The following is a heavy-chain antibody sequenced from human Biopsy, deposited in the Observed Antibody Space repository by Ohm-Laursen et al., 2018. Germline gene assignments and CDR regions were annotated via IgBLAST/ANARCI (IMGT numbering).Heavy chain of an antibody. CDR3: ARHPTGFWFDP. CDR1: GGSFNGYF. V-gene: IGHV4-34*12. CDR2: IFYSGII. Sequence: SDTLSLTCPVYGGSFNGYFWSWIRQPPGKGLEWIGSIFYSGIIYYNPSLKSRVSISVDTSKNQFSLNLNSVTAADTAVYYCARHPTGFWFDPWGQGTLVIVSS. J-gene: IGHJ5*02.